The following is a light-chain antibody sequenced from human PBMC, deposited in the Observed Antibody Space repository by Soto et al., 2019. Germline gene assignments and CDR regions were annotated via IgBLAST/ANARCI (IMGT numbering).Light chain of an antibody. V-gene: IGKV4-1*01. Sequence: DIVMTQSPDSLAVSLGERATINCKSSQSVLYSSNNKNYLAWYQQKPGQPPKLLIYWASTRESGVPDRFSGSGSGTDFPLTTSSLQAEDVAVYDCQQYYTNALTFGGGTKV. CDR2: WAS. J-gene: IGKJ4*01. CDR3: QQYYTNALT. CDR1: QSVLYSSNNKNY.